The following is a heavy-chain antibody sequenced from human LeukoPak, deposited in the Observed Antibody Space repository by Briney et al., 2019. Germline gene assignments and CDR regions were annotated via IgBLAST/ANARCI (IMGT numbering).Heavy chain of an antibody. J-gene: IGHJ3*02. CDR3: ARSLGSSGWYHDAFDI. CDR2: IIPIFGTA. V-gene: IGHV1-69*13. Sequence: ASVKVSCKASGGTFSSYAISWVRQASGQGLEWMGGIIPIFGTANYAQKFQGRVTITADESTSTAYMELSSLRSEDTAVYYCARSLGSSGWYHDAFDIWGQGTMVTVSS. CDR1: GGTFSSYA. D-gene: IGHD6-19*01.